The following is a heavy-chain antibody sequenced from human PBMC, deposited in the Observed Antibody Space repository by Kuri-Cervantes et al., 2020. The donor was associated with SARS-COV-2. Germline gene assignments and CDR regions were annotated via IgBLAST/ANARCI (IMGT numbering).Heavy chain of an antibody. V-gene: IGHV3-11*04. J-gene: IGHJ4*02. D-gene: IGHD2-2*02. CDR2: IGGGGVTI. Sequence: GGSLRLSCEASGFTFSESYMSWIRQAPGKGLEWLSYIGGGGVTIDYADSVKGRFTISRDNAKNSLYLQMNSLRAEDTAVYYCARVPNVVPAAIGGGYWGQGTLVTVSS. CDR1: GFTFSESY. CDR3: ARVPNVVPAAIGGGY.